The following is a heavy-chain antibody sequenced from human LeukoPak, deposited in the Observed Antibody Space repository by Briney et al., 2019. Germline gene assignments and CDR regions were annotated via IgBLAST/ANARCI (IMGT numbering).Heavy chain of an antibody. Sequence: GGSLRLSCAASGFTFRTYDMIWVRQAPGKGLEWVSHISRSSGTIYYADSVQGRFTVSRDNGKKSLYLQMSYLRAEDTAVYYCVREAKMTNILWGQGTLVTVSS. J-gene: IGHJ4*02. CDR2: ISRSSGTI. CDR1: GFTFRTYD. CDR3: VREAKMTNIL. V-gene: IGHV3-48*04. D-gene: IGHD2-21*01.